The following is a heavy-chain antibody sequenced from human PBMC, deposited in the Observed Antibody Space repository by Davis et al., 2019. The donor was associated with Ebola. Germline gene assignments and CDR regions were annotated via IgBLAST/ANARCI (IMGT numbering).Heavy chain of an antibody. J-gene: IGHJ6*02. CDR2: INNDGSGT. CDR3: ARGRYNNMDV. Sequence: GASLKISCAASGFTFSNFWMHWVRQSPGKGLMWVSSINNDGSGTGYADSVKGRFSMSRDNAKSTLNLQMSSLRAEDTAVYYCARGRYNNMDVWGQGITVIVSS. CDR1: GFTFSNFW. D-gene: IGHD1-1*01. V-gene: IGHV3-74*01.